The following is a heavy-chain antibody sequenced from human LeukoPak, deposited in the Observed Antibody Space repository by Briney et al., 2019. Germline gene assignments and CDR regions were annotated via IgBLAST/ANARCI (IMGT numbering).Heavy chain of an antibody. D-gene: IGHD4-23*01. V-gene: IGHV3-33*06. Sequence: GGSLRLSCAASGFTFRDYGIHWVRQAPGKGLEWVAVIWHDGRNKYYADSVKGRFTISRDNSKGTLYLQMNSLRAEDTAVYYCAKVPHYGGNSPYFDSWGQGTLVTVSS. CDR3: AKVPHYGGNSPYFDS. J-gene: IGHJ4*02. CDR2: IWHDGRNK. CDR1: GFTFRDYG.